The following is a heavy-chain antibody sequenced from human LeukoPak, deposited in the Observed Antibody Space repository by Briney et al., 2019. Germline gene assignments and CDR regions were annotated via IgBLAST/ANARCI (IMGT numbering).Heavy chain of an antibody. CDR2: TYTGGYT. CDR1: GFIVSTNY. V-gene: IGHV3-66*04. J-gene: IGHJ4*02. Sequence: GGSLRLSCAASGFIVSTNYMIWVRQAPGKGLDWISVTYTGGYTSYADSVKGRFTVFRDNSKNTLFLQMNSPRAEDTAVYYCAKRSPVAVWGQGTLVTVSS. D-gene: IGHD6-19*01. CDR3: AKRSPVAV.